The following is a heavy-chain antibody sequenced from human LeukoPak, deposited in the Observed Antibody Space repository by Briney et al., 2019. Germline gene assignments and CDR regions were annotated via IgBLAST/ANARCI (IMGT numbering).Heavy chain of an antibody. CDR2: ISSSSSYI. CDR3: ARDHYGDYVSDRNWFDP. CDR1: GFTFRSYE. J-gene: IGHJ5*02. Sequence: KPGGSLRLSCAASGFTFRSYEMNWVRQAPGKGLEWVSSISSSSSYIYYADSVKGRFTISRDNAKNSLYLQMNSLRAEDTAVYYCARDHYGDYVSDRNWFDPWGQGTLVTVSS. V-gene: IGHV3-21*01. D-gene: IGHD4-17*01.